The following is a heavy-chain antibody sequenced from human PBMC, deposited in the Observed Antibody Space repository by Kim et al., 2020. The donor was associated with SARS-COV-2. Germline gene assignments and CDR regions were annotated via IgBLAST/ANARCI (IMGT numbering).Heavy chain of an antibody. J-gene: IGHJ4*02. V-gene: IGHV1-3*01. D-gene: IGHD6-19*01. Sequence: SQKFQGRVTITRDTSASTAYMELSSLRSEDTAVYYCAREYVAVAGFHFDYWGQGTLVTVSS. CDR3: AREYVAVAGFHFDY.